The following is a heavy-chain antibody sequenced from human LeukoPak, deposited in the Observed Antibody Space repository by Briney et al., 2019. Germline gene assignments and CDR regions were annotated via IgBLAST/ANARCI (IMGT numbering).Heavy chain of an antibody. CDR3: ARLKYYYDSSGYRAEYFQH. CDR2: IYYSGST. D-gene: IGHD3-22*01. Sequence: PSETLSLTCTVSGGSISSYYWSWIRQPPGKGLEWIGYIYYSGSTNYNPSIKSRVTISVYTSKNQFSLKLSSVTAADTAVYYCARLKYYYDSSGYRAEYFQHWGQGTLVTVSS. V-gene: IGHV4-59*01. J-gene: IGHJ1*01. CDR1: GGSISSYY.